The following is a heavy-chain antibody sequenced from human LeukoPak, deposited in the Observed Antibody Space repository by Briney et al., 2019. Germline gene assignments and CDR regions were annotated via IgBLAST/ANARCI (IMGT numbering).Heavy chain of an antibody. CDR1: GFTFSGYG. CDR3: ARERSSWHTYGMDV. CDR2: IWFDGSNK. D-gene: IGHD6-13*01. J-gene: IGHJ6*02. Sequence: GRSLRLSCAASGFTFSGYGMHWVRQAPGRGLEWVAVIWFDGSNKYYADSVKGRFTISRGNSKNTLYLQMNSLRVEDTAVYYCARERSSWHTYGMDVWGQGTTVTVSS. V-gene: IGHV3-33*01.